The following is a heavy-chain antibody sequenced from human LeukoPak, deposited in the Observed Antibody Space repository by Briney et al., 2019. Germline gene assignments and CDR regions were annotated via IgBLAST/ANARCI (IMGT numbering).Heavy chain of an antibody. J-gene: IGHJ3*02. CDR3: AREYSSSWGAFDI. V-gene: IGHV3-30*03. D-gene: IGHD6-13*01. CDR1: GFTFSSYS. CDR2: ISYDGSNK. Sequence: GGSLRLSCAASGFTFSSYSMNWVRQAPGKGLEWVAVISYDGSNKYYADSVKGRFTISRDNSKNTLYLQMNSLRAEDTAVYYCAREYSSSWGAFDIWGQGTMVTVSS.